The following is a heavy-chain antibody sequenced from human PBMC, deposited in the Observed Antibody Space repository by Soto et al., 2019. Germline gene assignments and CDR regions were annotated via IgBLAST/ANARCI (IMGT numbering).Heavy chain of an antibody. CDR1: GGSISSSSYY. CDR3: ASLNSSSYWFDP. D-gene: IGHD6-13*01. CDR2: IYYSGGT. J-gene: IGHJ5*01. V-gene: IGHV4-61*05. Sequence: PSETLSLTCTVSGGSISSSSYYWGWIRQPPGKGLEWIGYIYYSGGTNYNPSLKSRVTISVDTSKNQFSLKLSSVTAADTAVYYCASLNSSSYWFDPWGRGTLVTVSS.